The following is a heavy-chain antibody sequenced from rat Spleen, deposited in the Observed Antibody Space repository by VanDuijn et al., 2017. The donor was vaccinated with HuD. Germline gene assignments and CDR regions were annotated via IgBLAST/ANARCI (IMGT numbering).Heavy chain of an antibody. CDR1: GYTFSSYY. CDR3: ARELLGG. Sequence: QVQLQQSGAELARPGSSVKISCKASGYTFSSYYISWIKQTTGQGLECVGYINTGSGGTNYNEKFKGKATLTVDKSSSKAFMQLSSLTPDDSAVYYCARELLGGWGQGVMVTVSS. D-gene: IGHD1-1*01. CDR2: INTGSGGT. V-gene: IGHV1-43*01. J-gene: IGHJ2*01.